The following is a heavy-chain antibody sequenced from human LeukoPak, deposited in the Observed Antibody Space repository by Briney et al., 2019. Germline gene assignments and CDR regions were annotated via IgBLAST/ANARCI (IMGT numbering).Heavy chain of an antibody. J-gene: IGHJ4*02. D-gene: IGHD3-22*01. V-gene: IGHV4-30-4*01. CDR1: GGSISSGDYY. CDR2: IYYSGST. Sequence: SQTLSLTCTVSGGSISSGDYYWSWIRQPPGKGLEWIGYIYYSGSTYYNPSLKSRFTISLDTSKNQFSLKLSSVTAADTAVYYCARYDSSGYYPFDYWGQGTLVTVSS. CDR3: ARYDSSGYYPFDY.